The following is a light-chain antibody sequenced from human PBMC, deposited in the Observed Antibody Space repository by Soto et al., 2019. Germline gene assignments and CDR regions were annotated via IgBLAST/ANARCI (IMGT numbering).Light chain of an antibody. Sequence: QSALTQPASVSGSPGQSITISCTAISSDVGAYNYVSWYQQHPGKAPKNLIYEGTQRPSGVSNRFSGSTSGNAASLTISGLQAGDEADYFCCSSAPESTYVFGTGTKLTVL. CDR1: SSDVGAYNY. CDR2: EGT. V-gene: IGLV2-23*01. CDR3: CSSAPESTYV. J-gene: IGLJ1*01.